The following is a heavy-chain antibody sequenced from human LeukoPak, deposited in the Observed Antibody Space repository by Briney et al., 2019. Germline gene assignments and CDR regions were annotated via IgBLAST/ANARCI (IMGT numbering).Heavy chain of an antibody. J-gene: IGHJ4*02. CDR2: INPNNGGT. CDR1: GYTFSDYY. CDR3: ARAHRTSGTLDFDY. V-gene: IGHV1-2*02. D-gene: IGHD3-10*01. Sequence: ASVKVSCKASGYTFSDYYTHWVRQAPGQGLEWMGWINPNNGGTNYEQKLQGRVTMTRDTSITTAYMELSRLRSDDTAVYYCARAHRTSGTLDFDYWGQGTQVTVSS.